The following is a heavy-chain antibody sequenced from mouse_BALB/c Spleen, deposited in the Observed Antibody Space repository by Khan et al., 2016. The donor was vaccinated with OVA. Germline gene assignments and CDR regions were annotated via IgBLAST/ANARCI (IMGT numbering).Heavy chain of an antibody. CDR2: ISSSDST. J-gene: IGHJ2*01. CDR1: GDSITSGY. D-gene: IGHD2-14*01. CDR3: ARWNYRYDGYFDY. Sequence: EVQLQESGPSLVKPSQTLSLTCSVTGDSITSGYWNWIRNFPGNKLEYIGYISSSDSTFYHPSLKIRISITRDTSKNQYYLQLNSVTTENTAPYYCARWNYRYDGYFDYWGQGTTLTVSS. V-gene: IGHV3-8*02.